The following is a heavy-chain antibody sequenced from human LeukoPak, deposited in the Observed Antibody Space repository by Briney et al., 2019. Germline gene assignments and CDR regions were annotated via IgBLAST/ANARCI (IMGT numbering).Heavy chain of an antibody. J-gene: IGHJ5*02. Sequence: ASVKVSCKASGGTFSSYAISWVRQAPGQGLEWMGRIIPILGIANYAQKFQGRVTITADKSTSTAYMELSSLRSEDTAVYYCARETVAAAGTRDWFDPWGQGTLVTVYS. V-gene: IGHV1-69*04. CDR2: IIPILGIA. CDR1: GGTFSSYA. CDR3: ARETVAAAGTRDWFDP. D-gene: IGHD6-13*01.